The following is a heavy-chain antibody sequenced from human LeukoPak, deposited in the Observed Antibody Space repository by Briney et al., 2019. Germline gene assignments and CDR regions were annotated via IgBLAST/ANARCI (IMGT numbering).Heavy chain of an antibody. CDR2: IIPIFGTA. CDR3: ARAQTGTRARGPFDY. J-gene: IGHJ4*02. D-gene: IGHD1-1*01. V-gene: IGHV1-69*01. Sequence: ASVKVSFKASGGTFSSYAISWVRQAPGQGLEWMGGIIPIFGTANYAQKFQGRVTITADESTSTAYMELSSLRSEDTAVYYCARAQTGTRARGPFDYWGQGTLVTVSS. CDR1: GGTFSSYA.